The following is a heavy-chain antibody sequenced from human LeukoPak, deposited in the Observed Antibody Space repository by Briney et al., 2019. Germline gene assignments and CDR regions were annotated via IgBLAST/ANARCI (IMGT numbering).Heavy chain of an antibody. Sequence: SETLSLTCTVSGGSLTNYYWSWIRQPPERGLEWIAYVYYSGSTKYNPSLESRFTMSIDTSKSQFSLKVNSVTTADTAVYYCARGPNRYSSGWYYFVSWGQGTLVTVSS. CDR3: ARGPNRYSSGWYYFVS. CDR2: VYYSGST. V-gene: IGHV4-59*01. D-gene: IGHD6-19*01. CDR1: GGSLTNYY. J-gene: IGHJ4*02.